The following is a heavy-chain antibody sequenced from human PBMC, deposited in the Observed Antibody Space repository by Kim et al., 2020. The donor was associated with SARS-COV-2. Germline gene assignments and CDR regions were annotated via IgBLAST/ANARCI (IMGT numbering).Heavy chain of an antibody. CDR3: ARYYDATNYYARGAMDV. CDR2: FYSGDST. Sequence: GGSLRLSCAASGFSVRTNYMTWVRQTPGKGLEWVSTFYSGDSTYYSDSVKGRFTISRDSSNNMVFLQMNNLRAEDTAVYYCARYYDATNYYARGAMDVWGQGTTVTVSS. V-gene: IGHV3-53*01. CDR1: GFSVRTNY. D-gene: IGHD3-22*01. J-gene: IGHJ6*02.